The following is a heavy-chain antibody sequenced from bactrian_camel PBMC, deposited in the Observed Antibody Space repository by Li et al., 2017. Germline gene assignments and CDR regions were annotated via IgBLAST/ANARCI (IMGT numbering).Heavy chain of an antibody. CDR2: IRGNTDTT. Sequence: DVQLVESGGGEAQPGGSLKLSWAVSGFPFRRATISWIRQRPGKELEWVSTIRGNTDTTRYADSVEGRFTILQDNAKTTLYLQMNNLKPEDSARYYCAAAEHCTGGYLSHYINWGQGTQVTVS. V-gene: IGHV3S42*01. D-gene: IGHD7*01. J-gene: IGHJ4*01. CDR1: GFPFRRAT. CDR3: AAAEHCTGGYLSHYIN.